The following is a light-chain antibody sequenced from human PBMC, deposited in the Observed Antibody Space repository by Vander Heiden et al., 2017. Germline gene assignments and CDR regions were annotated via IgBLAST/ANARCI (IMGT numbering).Light chain of an antibody. CDR2: DAS. Sequence: DIQMTQSPSSLSASVGDRVTINCQASQDISNYLNWYQQKPGKAPKLLIYDASNLETGVPSRFSGSGSGTDFTFTISSLQPEDIATYYCQQYDNLPAFGGGTKVEIK. CDR1: QDISNY. V-gene: IGKV1-33*01. CDR3: QQYDNLPA. J-gene: IGKJ4*01.